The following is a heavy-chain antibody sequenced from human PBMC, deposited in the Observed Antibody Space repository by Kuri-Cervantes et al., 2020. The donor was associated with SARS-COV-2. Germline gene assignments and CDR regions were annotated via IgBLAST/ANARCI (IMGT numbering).Heavy chain of an antibody. D-gene: IGHD2-2*02. CDR3: ARDFCGSTSCYTSYPGEAFDI. CDR2: ISWDGGST. CDR1: GFTFDGYT. Sequence: GGSLRLSCAASGFTFDGYTMHWVRQAPGKGLEWVSLISWDGGSTYYADSVKGRFTISRDNSKNSLYLQMNSLRAEDTAVYYCARDFCGSTSCYTSYPGEAFDIWGQGTMVTVSS. J-gene: IGHJ3*02. V-gene: IGHV3-43*01.